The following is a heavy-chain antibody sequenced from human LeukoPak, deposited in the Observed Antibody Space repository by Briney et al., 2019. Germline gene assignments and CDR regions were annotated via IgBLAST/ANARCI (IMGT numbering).Heavy chain of an antibody. CDR2: IYSGGST. CDR3: ARDESGGGFIFPY. CDR1: GFTVSSNY. D-gene: IGHD2-15*01. V-gene: IGHV3-53*01. Sequence: GGSLRLSCAASGFTVSSNYMSWVRQAPGKGLEWVSVIYSGGSTYYADSVKGRFTISRDNSKNTLYLQMNSLRAEDTAVYYCARDESGGGFIFPYWGQGTLVTVSS. J-gene: IGHJ4*02.